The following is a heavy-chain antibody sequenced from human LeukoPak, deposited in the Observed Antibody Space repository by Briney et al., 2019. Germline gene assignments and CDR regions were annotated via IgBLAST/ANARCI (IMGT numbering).Heavy chain of an antibody. CDR3: ARRSYGGNKPYFDY. V-gene: IGHV5-51*01. J-gene: IGHJ4*02. CDR2: IYPGDSDT. Sequence: GESLKIPCKGLGYSFSSFWIAWVRQMPGKGLEWMGIIYPGDSDTRYSPSFQGQVTISADKSISTAYLQWSSLKASDTAMYYCARRSYGGNKPYFDYWGQGTLVTVSS. D-gene: IGHD4-23*01. CDR1: GYSFSSFW.